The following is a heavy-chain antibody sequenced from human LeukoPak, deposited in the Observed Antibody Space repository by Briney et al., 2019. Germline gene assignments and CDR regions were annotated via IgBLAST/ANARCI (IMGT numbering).Heavy chain of an antibody. D-gene: IGHD3-10*01. CDR1: GYTFTSYG. Sequence: ASVKVSCKASGYTFTSYGISWVRQAPGQGLGWMGWISAYNGNTNYAQKLQGRVTMTTDTSTSTAYMELRSLRADDTAVYYCARENLGPPGSCYPYWGQGTLVTVSS. CDR2: ISAYNGNT. J-gene: IGHJ4*02. CDR3: ARENLGPPGSCYPY. V-gene: IGHV1-18*01.